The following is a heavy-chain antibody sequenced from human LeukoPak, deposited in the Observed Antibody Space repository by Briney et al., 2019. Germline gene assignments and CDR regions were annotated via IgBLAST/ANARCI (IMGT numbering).Heavy chain of an antibody. V-gene: IGHV1-2*02. CDR1: GYTFTGYY. D-gene: IGHD5-18*01. CDR2: INPNSGGT. CDR3: ARADQIQLWLPALDY. J-gene: IGHJ4*02. Sequence: ASVKVPCKASGYTFTGYYMHWVRQAPGQGLEWMGWINPNSGGTNYAQKFQGRVTMTRDTSISTAYMELSRLRSDDTAVYYCARADQIQLWLPALDYWGQGTLVTVSS.